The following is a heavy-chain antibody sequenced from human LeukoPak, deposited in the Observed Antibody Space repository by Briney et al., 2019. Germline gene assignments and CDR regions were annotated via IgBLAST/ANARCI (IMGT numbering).Heavy chain of an antibody. CDR2: IIPILGIA. Sequence: SVKVSCKASGGTFSSYAISWVRQAPGQGLEWMGRIIPILGIANYAQKFQGRVTITADKSTSTACMELSSLRSEDTAVYYCARDGYYDSSGFKFDPWGQGTLVTVSS. CDR1: GGTFSSYA. CDR3: ARDGYYDSSGFKFDP. V-gene: IGHV1-69*04. J-gene: IGHJ5*02. D-gene: IGHD3-22*01.